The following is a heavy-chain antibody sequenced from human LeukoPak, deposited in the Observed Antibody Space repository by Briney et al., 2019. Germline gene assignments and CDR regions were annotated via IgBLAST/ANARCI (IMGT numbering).Heavy chain of an antibody. CDR2: IYHSGST. V-gene: IGHV4-38-2*02. J-gene: IGHJ5*02. CDR3: ARVNCGERPSNWFDP. D-gene: IGHD2-21*01. CDR1: GYSISSGYY. Sequence: SGTLSLTCTVSGYSISSGYYWGWIRQPPGKGLEWIGSIYHSGSTYYNPSLKSRVTISVDTSKNQFSLKLSSVTAADTAVYYCARVNCGERPSNWFDPWGQGTLVIVSS.